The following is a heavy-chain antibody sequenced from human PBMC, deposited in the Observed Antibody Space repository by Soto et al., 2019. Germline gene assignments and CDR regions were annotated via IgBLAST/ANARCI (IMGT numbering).Heavy chain of an antibody. V-gene: IGHV1-69*01. CDR1: GGTFSNFA. CDR2: SIPLFHVA. D-gene: IGHD4-4*01. J-gene: IGHJ3*02. Sequence: QVQLVQSGPEVKKPGSSVKVSCEASGGTFSNFAVNWVRQAPGQGLEWVGGSIPLFHVAKYAQKFEGSVTLGADGPASPAYMDLSRLRSDDTAVSCWAASGRDVLGYDYKDTEGLDIWRQRTMVTVSS. CDR3: AASGRDVLGYDYKDTEGLDI.